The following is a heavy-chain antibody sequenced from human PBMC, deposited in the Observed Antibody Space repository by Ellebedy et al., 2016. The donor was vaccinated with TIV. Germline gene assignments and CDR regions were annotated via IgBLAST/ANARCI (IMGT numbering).Heavy chain of an antibody. CDR3: ARGAAAGFFLYFDL. J-gene: IGHJ2*01. Sequence: AASVKVSCKASGYTFTSYAMNWVRQAPGQGLEWMGWINTNTGNPTYAQGFTGGFVFSLDTSVSTAYLQISSIKAEDTAVYYCARGAAAGFFLYFDLWGRGTLVTVSS. V-gene: IGHV7-4-1*02. D-gene: IGHD6-13*01. CDR1: GYTFTSYA. CDR2: INTNTGNP.